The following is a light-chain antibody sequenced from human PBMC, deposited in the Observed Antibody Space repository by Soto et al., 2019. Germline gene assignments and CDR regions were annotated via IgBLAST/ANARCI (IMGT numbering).Light chain of an antibody. J-gene: IGKJ5*01. CDR1: QGVLYTSNNRNY. CDR2: WAS. CDR3: QQYYGNFIT. Sequence: DLVMTQSPDSLAVSLGERATINCKSSQGVLYTSNNRNYLAWYQQNPGQPPKLLIYWASTRDSGVPDRFSGSGSGTDFNLTISSLQAEDVAVYYCQQYYGNFITFGQGTRLEIK. V-gene: IGKV4-1*01.